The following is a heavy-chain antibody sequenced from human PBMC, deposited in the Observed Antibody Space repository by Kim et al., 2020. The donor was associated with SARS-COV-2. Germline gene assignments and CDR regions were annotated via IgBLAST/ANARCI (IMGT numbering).Heavy chain of an antibody. V-gene: IGHV3-11*06. D-gene: IGHD1-26*01. CDR3: ARASQIVGAYYFDY. CDR2: ISSSSSYT. CDR1: GFTFSDYY. Sequence: GGSLRLSCAASGFTFSDYYMSWIRQAPGKGLEWVSYISSSSSYTNYADSVKGRFTISRDNAKNSLYLQMNSLRAEDTAVYYCARASQIVGAYYFDYWGQGTLVTVSS. J-gene: IGHJ4*02.